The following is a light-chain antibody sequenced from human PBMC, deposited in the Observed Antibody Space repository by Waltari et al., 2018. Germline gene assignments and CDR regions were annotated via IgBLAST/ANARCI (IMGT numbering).Light chain of an antibody. CDR3: QHYVRLPAT. CDR1: QSVGRS. J-gene: IGKJ1*01. CDR2: GAS. V-gene: IGKV3-20*01. Sequence: EIVLTQSPGTLSLSPGERATLSCRASQSVGRSLAWYQQKPGQAPRLLIYGASSRATGIPDRVSGSGSGTDFSLTSSRLEPEDFAVYYCQHYVRLPATFGQGTKVEIK.